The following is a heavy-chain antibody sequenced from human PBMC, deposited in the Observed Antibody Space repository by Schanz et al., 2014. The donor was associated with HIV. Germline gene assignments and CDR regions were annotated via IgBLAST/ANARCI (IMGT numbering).Heavy chain of an antibody. CDR3: ARDVSHDSSGHYSDYYYGMDV. CDR1: GFTFNDYG. J-gene: IGHJ6*02. V-gene: IGHV3-33*08. Sequence: VQLVQSGGGLVQPGRSLRLSCAASGFTFNDYGMHWVRQAPGKGLEWVVVIWYDGRNKYYADSVRGRFTISRDNAKNSLYLQMDSLRAEDTAVYYCARDVSHDSSGHYSDYYYGMDVWGQGTTVTVSS. D-gene: IGHD3-22*01. CDR2: IWYDGRNK.